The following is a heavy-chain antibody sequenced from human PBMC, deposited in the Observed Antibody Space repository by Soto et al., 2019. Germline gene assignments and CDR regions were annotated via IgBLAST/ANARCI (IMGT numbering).Heavy chain of an antibody. CDR2: INAVDEYT. CDR3: TKNFYFDS. CDR1: GFTFSSYA. Sequence: GGSLRLSCAASGFTFSSYAMSWVRQAPGKGLEWVSSINAVDEYTKYADSVKGRFTISRDNPKNTVTLQMNSLRDEDTAVYYCTKNFYFDSWGQGTLDTVSS. V-gene: IGHV3-23*01. J-gene: IGHJ4*02.